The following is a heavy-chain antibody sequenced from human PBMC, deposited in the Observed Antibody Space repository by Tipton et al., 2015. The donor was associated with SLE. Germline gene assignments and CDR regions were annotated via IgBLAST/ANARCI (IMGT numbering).Heavy chain of an antibody. Sequence: QLVQSGGGVVQPGRSLRLSCAASGFTFRTSGMHWVRQAPGKGLEWVAFIWNDGSTKYYADSVKGRFTISRDNSENTVYLQMNSLRAEDTAVYYCARDLGATTMEYWGQGTLVTVSS. D-gene: IGHD1-26*01. V-gene: IGHV3-33*01. CDR2: IWNDGSTK. J-gene: IGHJ4*02. CDR3: ARDLGATTMEY. CDR1: GFTFRTSG.